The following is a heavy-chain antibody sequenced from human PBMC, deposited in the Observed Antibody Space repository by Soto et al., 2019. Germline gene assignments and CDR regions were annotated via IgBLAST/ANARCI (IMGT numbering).Heavy chain of an antibody. CDR2: FYYRGS. D-gene: IGHD1-26*01. V-gene: IGHV4-39*01. CDR3: ARVMVRILRGSYVSWIDP. J-gene: IGHJ5*02. CDR1: GDSISTSYY. Sequence: QLQLQESGSGLVKPSETLSLTCSVSGDSISTSYYWAWIRQPPGKGLEWIGNFYYRGSNYNPSLKSRATISVDTSKNLFSLKMKSVTAADTAVYYCARVMVRILRGSYVSWIDPWGQGTLVTVSS.